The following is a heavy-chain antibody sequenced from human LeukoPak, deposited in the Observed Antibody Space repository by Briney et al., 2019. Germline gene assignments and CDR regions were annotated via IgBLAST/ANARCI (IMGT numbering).Heavy chain of an antibody. Sequence: GGSLRLSCAASGFTFSSYSMNWVRQAPGKGLEWVSYISSSGSTIYYADSVKGRFTISRDNAKNSLYLQMNSLRADDTAVYYCAKGRALEVVAAFNYWGQGTVVTVSS. D-gene: IGHD2-15*01. V-gene: IGHV3-48*04. CDR2: ISSSGSTI. J-gene: IGHJ4*02. CDR3: AKGRALEVVAAFNY. CDR1: GFTFSSYS.